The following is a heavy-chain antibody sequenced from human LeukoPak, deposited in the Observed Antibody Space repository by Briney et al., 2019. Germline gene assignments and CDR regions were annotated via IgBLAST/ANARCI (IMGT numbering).Heavy chain of an antibody. CDR1: GYTFTDYY. CDR3: ARDLCHGGSCFHFDS. V-gene: IGHV1-2*02. CDR2: INPDSGAT. J-gene: IGHJ4*02. Sequence: ASVKVSCKAYGYTFTDYYVHWVRQAPGQGLEWLGWINPDSGATNFAQRFQGRVTMTRDTSVNTAHMELNNLRSDDTAVYYCARDLCHGGSCFHFDSWGQGTLVTVSS. D-gene: IGHD2-15*01.